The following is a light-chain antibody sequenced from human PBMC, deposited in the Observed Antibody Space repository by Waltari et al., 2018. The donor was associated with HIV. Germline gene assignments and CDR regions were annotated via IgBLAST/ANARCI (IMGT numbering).Light chain of an antibody. CDR1: ISNIGDNY. V-gene: IGLV1-51*02. CDR2: ENN. J-gene: IGLJ3*02. Sequence: KVTISCSGSISNIGDNYLSWFQQLPGTAPKLLIYENNKRPSGIPDRFSGSTSGTSATLGITGLQTGDEADYYCGTWDSNLSAWVFGGGTKLTVL. CDR3: GTWDSNLSAWV.